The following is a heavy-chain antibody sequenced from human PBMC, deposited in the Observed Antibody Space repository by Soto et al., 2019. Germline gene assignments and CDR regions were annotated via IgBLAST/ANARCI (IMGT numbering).Heavy chain of an antibody. D-gene: IGHD6-13*01. V-gene: IGHV1-69*13. J-gene: IGHJ6*02. CDR2: IIPIFGTA. CDR3: ARRRIAAATYYGMDV. Sequence: ASVKVSCKASGGTFSSYAISWVRQAPGQGLEWMGGIIPIFGTANYAQKFQGRVTITADESTSTAYMELSSLRSEDTAVYYCARRRIAAATYYGMDVWGQGTTVTVSS. CDR1: GGTFSSYA.